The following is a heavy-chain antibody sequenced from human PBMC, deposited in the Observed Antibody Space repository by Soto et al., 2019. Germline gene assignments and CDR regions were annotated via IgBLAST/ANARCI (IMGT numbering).Heavy chain of an antibody. CDR3: ASDVTSNHTCFPL. CDR1: GGSLKSGGYY. D-gene: IGHD2-2*01. J-gene: IGHJ5*02. Sequence: QVQLQESGPGLVKPSQTLSLTCTVSGGSLKSGGYYWSWIRQHPGRGLEWIGYIYYTGRTYYNPSPARRVTFSVDPSTIPFSPQLSSVPAADTAVYYCASDVTSNHTCFPLWGPGTLVTVSS. V-gene: IGHV4-31*02. CDR2: IYYTGRT.